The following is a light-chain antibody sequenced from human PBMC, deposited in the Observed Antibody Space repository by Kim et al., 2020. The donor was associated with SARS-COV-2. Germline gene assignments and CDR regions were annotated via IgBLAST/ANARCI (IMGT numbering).Light chain of an antibody. V-gene: IGLV1-47*01. CDR2: ENY. Sequence: QRVTISCSGSRSNIGRNSVYWYQQLPGAAPKLLIYENYQRPSGVPDRFSGSKSGTSASLAISGLRSEDEADYYCAAWDNSLSVHYVFGTGTKVTVL. CDR1: RSNIGRNS. J-gene: IGLJ1*01. CDR3: AAWDNSLSVHYV.